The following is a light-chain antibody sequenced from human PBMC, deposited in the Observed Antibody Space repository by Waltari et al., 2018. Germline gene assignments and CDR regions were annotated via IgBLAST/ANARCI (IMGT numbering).Light chain of an antibody. CDR1: QPVSRTF. CDR3: QEHGHPPYT. J-gene: IGKJ2*01. V-gene: IGKV3-20*01. Sequence: ELALRQSPDTLSLSPGQRATLSCRASQPVSRTFLVRYQLKPGQAPRLLIYGASTRATGIPDRFSGSGSGTDFTLTINRLEPEDSALYYCQEHGHPPYTFGQGTKLEIK. CDR2: GAS.